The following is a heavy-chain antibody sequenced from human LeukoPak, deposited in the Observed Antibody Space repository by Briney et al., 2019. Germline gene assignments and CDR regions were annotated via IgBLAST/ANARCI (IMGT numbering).Heavy chain of an antibody. J-gene: IGHJ6*03. CDR1: GFTFSSYA. V-gene: IGHV3-23*01. CDR2: ISGSGGST. CDR3: AKTLGMTLYYYYYMDV. D-gene: IGHD7-27*01. Sequence: QAGGSLRLSCAASGFTFSSYAMSWVRQAPGKGLEWVSAISGSGGSTYYADSVKGRFTISRDNSKNTLYLQMNSLRAEDTAVYYCAKTLGMTLYYYYYMDVWGKGTTVTVSS.